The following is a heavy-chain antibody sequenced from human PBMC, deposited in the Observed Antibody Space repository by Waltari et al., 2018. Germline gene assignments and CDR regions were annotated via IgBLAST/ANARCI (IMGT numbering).Heavy chain of an antibody. Sequence: EAQLVESGGGLIQPGGSLRLSCGASGLTVSSNYMSGVRTAPGKGPDWVSVIYSGGSTYYADSVKGRFTISRDNSKNTLYLQMNSLRAEDTAVYYCAREGGGFGDYYGMDVWGQGTTVTVSS. CDR2: IYSGGST. V-gene: IGHV3-53*01. D-gene: IGHD3-10*01. J-gene: IGHJ6*02. CDR1: GLTVSSNY. CDR3: AREGGGFGDYYGMDV.